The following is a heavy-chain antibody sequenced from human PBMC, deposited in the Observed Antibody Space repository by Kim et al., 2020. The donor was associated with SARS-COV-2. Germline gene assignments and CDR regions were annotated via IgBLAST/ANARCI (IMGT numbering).Heavy chain of an antibody. Sequence: SETLSLTCAVSGGSISSSNWWSWVRQPPGKGLEWIGEIYHSGSTNYNPSLKSRVTISVDKSKNQFSLKLSSVTAADTAVYYCARGPINILTGYYNWFDPWGQGTLVTVSS. V-gene: IGHV4-4*02. CDR2: IYHSGST. CDR1: GGSISSSNW. D-gene: IGHD3-9*01. J-gene: IGHJ5*02. CDR3: ARGPINILTGYYNWFDP.